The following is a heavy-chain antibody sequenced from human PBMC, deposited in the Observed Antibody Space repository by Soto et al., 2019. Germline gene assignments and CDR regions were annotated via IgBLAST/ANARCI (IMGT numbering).Heavy chain of an antibody. Sequence: GESLKISCKGSGYSFTSYWIGWVRQMPGKGLEWMGIIYPGDSDTRYSPSFQGQVTISADKSISTAYLQWSSLKASDTAMYYCARGEVDCSGGSCYYYFDYWGQGTLVTVSS. V-gene: IGHV5-51*01. CDR3: ARGEVDCSGGSCYYYFDY. J-gene: IGHJ4*02. D-gene: IGHD2-15*01. CDR1: GYSFTSYW. CDR2: IYPGDSDT.